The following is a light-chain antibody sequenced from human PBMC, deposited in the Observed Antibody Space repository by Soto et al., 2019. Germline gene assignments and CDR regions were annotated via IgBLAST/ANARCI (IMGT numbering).Light chain of an antibody. CDR3: LQATHWPWT. J-gene: IGKJ1*01. Sequence: DVVMTQSPLSLSVTLGQSASISCRSTQSLLYSDGDTYLNWYHQRPGQSPRRLIHKDSKRDYGVPDRSSGSESGSDFTLEISRVEAEDVGTYYCLQATHWPWTFGQGTKVDI. CDR2: KDS. V-gene: IGKV2-30*01. CDR1: QSLLYSDGDTY.